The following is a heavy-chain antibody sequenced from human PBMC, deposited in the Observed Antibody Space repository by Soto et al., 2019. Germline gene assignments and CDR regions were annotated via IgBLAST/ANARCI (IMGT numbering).Heavy chain of an antibody. CDR1: GFTFSSYA. CDR2: ISGSGGST. J-gene: IGHJ3*02. D-gene: IGHD2-15*01. V-gene: IGHV3-23*01. CDR3: ATLIVGSYAFDI. Sequence: GGSLRLSCAASGFTFSSYAMSWVRQAPGKGLEWVSAISGSGGSTYYADSVKGRFTISRDNAKNSLYLQMNSLRAEDTAVYYCATLIVGSYAFDIWGQGTMVTVSS.